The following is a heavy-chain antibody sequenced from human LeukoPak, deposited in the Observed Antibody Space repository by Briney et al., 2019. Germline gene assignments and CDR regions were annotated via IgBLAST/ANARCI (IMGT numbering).Heavy chain of an antibody. CDR1: GFTFSSYS. CDR2: ISSSSSTI. J-gene: IGHJ4*02. V-gene: IGHV3-48*01. Sequence: GGSLRLSCAASGFTFSSYSMNWVRQAPGKGLEWVSYISSSSSTIYYADSVKGRFTISRDNAKNSLYLQMNSLRAEDTAVYYCARDGTTSTFDYWGQGTLVTVSS. CDR3: ARDGTTSTFDY. D-gene: IGHD2/OR15-2a*01.